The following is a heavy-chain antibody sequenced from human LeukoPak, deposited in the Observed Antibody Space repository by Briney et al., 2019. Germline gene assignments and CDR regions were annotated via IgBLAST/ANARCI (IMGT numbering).Heavy chain of an antibody. CDR3: ARERIAVAGKVWFDP. V-gene: IGHV3-20*04. CDR1: GFTFDDYG. Sequence: PGGSLRLSCAASGFTFDDYGMSWVRQAPGKGLEWVSGINWNGGSTGYADSVKGRFTISRDNAKNSLYLQMNSLRAEDTALYYCARERIAVAGKVWFDPWGQGTLVTVSS. D-gene: IGHD6-19*01. CDR2: INWNGGST. J-gene: IGHJ5*02.